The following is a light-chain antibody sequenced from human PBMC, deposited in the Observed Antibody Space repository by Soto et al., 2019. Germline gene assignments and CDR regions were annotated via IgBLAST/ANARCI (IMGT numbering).Light chain of an antibody. CDR2: DVS. Sequence: EVVLTQSPDTLSLSPGGSATLSCRASQSVSSYLAWYQQRPGQALRLLIYDVSNRATGIPARFSGSGSRTVFTSSISGEEPEDFAIYFCQHRSYWPLTFGGGTKLEIK. CDR3: QHRSYWPLT. V-gene: IGKV3-11*01. J-gene: IGKJ4*01. CDR1: QSVSSY.